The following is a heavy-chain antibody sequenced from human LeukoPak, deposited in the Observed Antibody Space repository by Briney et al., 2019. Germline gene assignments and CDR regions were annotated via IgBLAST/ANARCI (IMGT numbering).Heavy chain of an antibody. Sequence: SETLSLTCSLSAGSISTYYWSWLRQPPGKGREWIGYIYYSGSTYSNPSLKSRVTISVDTSKNQFSLKVPSVTAADTAVYYCARWIAATSHFDPWGRGALVTVSS. D-gene: IGHD6-13*01. CDR1: AGSISTYY. J-gene: IGHJ5*02. CDR2: IYYSGST. V-gene: IGHV4-59*01. CDR3: ARWIAATSHFDP.